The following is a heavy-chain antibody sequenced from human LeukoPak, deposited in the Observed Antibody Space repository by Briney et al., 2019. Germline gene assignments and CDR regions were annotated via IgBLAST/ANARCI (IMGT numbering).Heavy chain of an antibody. Sequence: PSETLSLTCTVSGYSISSGYYWGWIRQPPGKGLEWIGSMYHSGSTYDNPSLESRVTISVDTSKNQFSLKLSSVTAADTAVYYCARVDYGDYATYYYYMDVWGKGTAVTVSS. CDR3: ARVDYGDYATYYYYMDV. CDR1: GYSISSGYY. J-gene: IGHJ6*03. D-gene: IGHD4-17*01. V-gene: IGHV4-38-2*02. CDR2: MYHSGST.